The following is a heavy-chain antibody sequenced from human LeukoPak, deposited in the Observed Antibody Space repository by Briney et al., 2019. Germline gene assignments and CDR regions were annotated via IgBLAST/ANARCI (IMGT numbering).Heavy chain of an antibody. CDR1: GFTFSSYA. V-gene: IGHV3-23*01. Sequence: PGGSLRLSCAASGFTFSSYAMSWVRQAPGKGLEWVSAISGSGGSTYYADSVKGRFTISRDNSKNTLYLQMNSPRAEDTAVYYCAKDMVVGAYTNDAFDIWGQGTMVTVSS. D-gene: IGHD3-10*01. CDR2: ISGSGGST. J-gene: IGHJ3*02. CDR3: AKDMVVGAYTNDAFDI.